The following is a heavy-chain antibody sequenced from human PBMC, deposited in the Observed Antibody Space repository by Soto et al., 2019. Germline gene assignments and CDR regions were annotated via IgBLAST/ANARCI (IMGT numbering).Heavy chain of an antibody. D-gene: IGHD2-15*01. Sequence: PGGSLRLSCATSGFTFSDYYMSWIHQAPGKGLEWISFIRNKAYRGTTKYAASVRGRFTISRDDSKSIAYLQMNSLKIEDTAVYYCTRGDMALNDYWGQGTLVTVSS. J-gene: IGHJ4*02. V-gene: IGHV3-49*03. CDR1: GFTFSDYY. CDR3: TRGDMALNDY. CDR2: IRNKAYRGTT.